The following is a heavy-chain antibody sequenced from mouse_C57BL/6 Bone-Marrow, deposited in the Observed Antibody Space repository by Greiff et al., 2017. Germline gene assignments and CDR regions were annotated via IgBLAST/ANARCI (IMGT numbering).Heavy chain of an antibody. V-gene: IGHV2-5*01. J-gene: IGHJ2*01. CDR3: AKNRGGYEGGGDLSY. CDR2: IWRGGST. Sequence: VQLQQSGPGLVQPSQSLSITCTVSGFSLTSYGVHWVRQSPGKGLEWLGVIWRGGSTDYNAAFMSRLSITKDNSKSQVFFKMNSLQADDTAIYYGAKNRGGYEGGGDLSYWGQGTTLTVSS. D-gene: IGHD2-2*01. CDR1: GFSLTSYG.